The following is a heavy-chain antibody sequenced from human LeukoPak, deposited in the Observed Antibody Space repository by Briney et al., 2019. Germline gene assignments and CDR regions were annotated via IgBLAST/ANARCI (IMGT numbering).Heavy chain of an antibody. J-gene: IGHJ6*02. D-gene: IGHD3-22*01. CDR2: ISGSGGST. Sequence: TGGSLRLSCAASGFTFSSYAMSWVRQAPGKGLEWVSAISGSGGSTYYADSVKGRFTISRDNSKNTLYLQMNSLRAEDTAVYYCAKGRPFFDYYDSGQYYYYYGMDVWGQGTTVTVSS. CDR1: GFTFSSYA. CDR3: AKGRPFFDYYDSGQYYYYYGMDV. V-gene: IGHV3-23*01.